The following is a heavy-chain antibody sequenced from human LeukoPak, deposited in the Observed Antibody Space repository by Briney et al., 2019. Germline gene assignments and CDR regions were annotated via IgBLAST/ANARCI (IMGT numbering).Heavy chain of an antibody. D-gene: IGHD4-17*01. Sequence: GGSLRLSCAASGFTFDDYAMHWVRQAPGKGLEWVSGISWNSGSIGYADSVKGRFTISRDNAKNSLYLQMNSLRAEDTAVYYCARGRRLRDLNWFDPWGQGTLVTVSS. CDR2: ISWNSGSI. CDR3: ARGRRLRDLNWFDP. V-gene: IGHV3-9*01. J-gene: IGHJ5*02. CDR1: GFTFDDYA.